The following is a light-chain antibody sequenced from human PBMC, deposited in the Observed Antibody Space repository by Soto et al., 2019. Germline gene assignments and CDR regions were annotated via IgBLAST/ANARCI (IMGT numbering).Light chain of an antibody. Sequence: IVLTHSPCTLSFSPVERATLSCMASQSVSSSYLAWYQQKPGQAPRFLIYGASTRATGIPDRFSGSGSGTDFTLTISRLEPEDFAVYYCQQYGSSPTTFGQGTKVDI. V-gene: IGKV3-20*01. CDR2: GAS. J-gene: IGKJ1*01. CDR1: QSVSSSY. CDR3: QQYGSSPTT.